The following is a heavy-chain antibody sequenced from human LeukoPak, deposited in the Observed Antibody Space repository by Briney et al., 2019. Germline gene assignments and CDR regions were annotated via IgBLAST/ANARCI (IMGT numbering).Heavy chain of an antibody. CDR2: MNPNSGNT. CDR3: ARGVPEDGYWVI. D-gene: IGHD5-12*01. V-gene: IGHV1-8*02. CDR1: GYTFTGYY. Sequence: ASVKVSCKASGYTFTGYYMHWVRQATGQGLEWMGWMNPNSGNTGYAQKFQGRVTMTRNTSISTAYMELSSLRSEDTAVYYCARGVPEDGYWVIWGQGTLVTVSS. J-gene: IGHJ4*02.